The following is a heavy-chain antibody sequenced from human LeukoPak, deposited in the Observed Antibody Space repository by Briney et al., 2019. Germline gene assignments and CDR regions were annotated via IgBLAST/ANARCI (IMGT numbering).Heavy chain of an antibody. CDR1: GFTFSSYG. J-gene: IGHJ4*02. CDR2: IRYDGSNK. CDR3: AKDPSFRPGYFDY. V-gene: IGHV3-30*02. Sequence: GGSLRLSCAASGFTFSSYGMHWVRQAPGKGLEWVAFIRYDGSNKYYADSVKGRFTISRDNSKSTLYLQMNSLRAEDTAVYYCAKDPSFRPGYFDYWGQGTLVTVSS.